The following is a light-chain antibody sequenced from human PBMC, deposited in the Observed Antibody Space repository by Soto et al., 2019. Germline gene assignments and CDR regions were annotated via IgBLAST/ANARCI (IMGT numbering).Light chain of an antibody. CDR3: QQYNNWPRVT. J-gene: IGKJ1*01. V-gene: IGKV3-15*01. Sequence: EIVMTQSPATLSVSPGERATLSCRASQSVSSNLAWYQQKPGQAPRLLIYGASTRATGIPARFSGSGSGTKFTLTISSLQSEDFAVYYCQQYNNWPRVTFGQGTKVDI. CDR1: QSVSSN. CDR2: GAS.